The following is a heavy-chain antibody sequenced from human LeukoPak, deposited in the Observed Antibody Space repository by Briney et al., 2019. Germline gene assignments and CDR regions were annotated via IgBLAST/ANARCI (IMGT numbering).Heavy chain of an antibody. V-gene: IGHV3-21*01. Sequence: GGSLRLSCAASGFTFSSYSMNWVRQAPGKGLEWVSSISISSYIYYADSVKGRFTISRDNAKNSLYLQMNSLRAEDTAVYYCARAVGDCSSTSCYGNWFDPWGQGTLVTVSS. CDR2: ISISSYI. D-gene: IGHD2-2*01. CDR1: GFTFSSYS. J-gene: IGHJ5*02. CDR3: ARAVGDCSSTSCYGNWFDP.